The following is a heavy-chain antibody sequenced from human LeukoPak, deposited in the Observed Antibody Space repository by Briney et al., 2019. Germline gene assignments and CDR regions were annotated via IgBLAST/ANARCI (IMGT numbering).Heavy chain of an antibody. J-gene: IGHJ4*02. Sequence: SETLSLTCTVSGGSISSYYWSWIRQPAGKGLEWIGRIYTSGSTNYNPSLKSRVTISVDKSKNQFSLKLSSVTAADTAGYYCARSKAARRQAPLDYWGQGTLVTVSS. CDR1: GGSISSYY. V-gene: IGHV4-4*07. CDR2: IYTSGST. D-gene: IGHD6-6*01. CDR3: ARSKAARRQAPLDY.